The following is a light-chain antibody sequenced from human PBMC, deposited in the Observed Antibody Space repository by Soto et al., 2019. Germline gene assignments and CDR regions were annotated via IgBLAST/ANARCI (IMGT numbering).Light chain of an antibody. CDR3: QQRSNWPRSIT. J-gene: IGKJ5*01. CDR1: QSVSSY. V-gene: IGKV3-11*01. Sequence: EIVLTQSPATLSLSPGERATLSCRASQSVSSYLAWYQQKAGQTPRLLIYDASNRATGIPARFSGSGSGTDFTLTISSLEPEDFAVYYCQQRSNWPRSITFGQGTHWRL. CDR2: DAS.